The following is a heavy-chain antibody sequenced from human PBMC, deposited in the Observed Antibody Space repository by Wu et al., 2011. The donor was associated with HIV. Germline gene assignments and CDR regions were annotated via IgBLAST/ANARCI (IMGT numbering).Heavy chain of an antibody. CDR2: IIPIFNTT. CDR3: AKAGGHNLTDYYYYMDI. Sequence: QVQLVQSGAEVKKPGSSVKVSCKASGGTFSSSAISWVRQAPGQGLEWMGGIIPIFNTTNYAQKFQGRVTITADKSTSTAYMELSSPRSEDTAVYYCAKAGGHNLTDYYYYMDIWAKGPRSP. V-gene: IGHV1-69*14. J-gene: IGHJ6*03. CDR1: GGTFSSSA. D-gene: IGHD1-1*01.